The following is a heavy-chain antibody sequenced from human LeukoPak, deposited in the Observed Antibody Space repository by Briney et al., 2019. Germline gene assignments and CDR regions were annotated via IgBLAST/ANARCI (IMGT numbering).Heavy chain of an antibody. V-gene: IGHV1-2*02. CDR1: GYTFTGYY. D-gene: IGHD5-12*01. J-gene: IGHJ4*02. CDR3: APTDMVRYYFDY. Sequence: GASVKVSCKASGYTFTGYYIHWVRQAPGQGLEWMGWINPKSGGTNYAQKFQGRVTMTRDTSISTAYMELSRLRSDDTAVYYCAPTDMVRYYFDYWGQGTLVTVSS. CDR2: INPKSGGT.